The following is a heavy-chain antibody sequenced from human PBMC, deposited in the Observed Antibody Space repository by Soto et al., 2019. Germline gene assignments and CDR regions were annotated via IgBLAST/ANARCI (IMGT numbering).Heavy chain of an antibody. D-gene: IGHD3-3*01. CDR2: IKSKTDGGTI. CDR1: GFAVTNAW. J-gene: IGHJ5*02. Sequence: VQLVESGGGLVKPGGSLRLSCAASGFAVTNAWMSWVRQAPGKGLEWVGRIKSKTDGGTIDYTAPVKGRFTISRDDTKNTLYLQMNSLKSEDTAVYYCTTGLRFPGRVVDPWGQGTLVTVSS. CDR3: TTGLRFPGRVVDP. V-gene: IGHV3-15*01.